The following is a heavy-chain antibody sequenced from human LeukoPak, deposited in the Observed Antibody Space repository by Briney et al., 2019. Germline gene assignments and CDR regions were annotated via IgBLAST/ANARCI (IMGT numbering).Heavy chain of an antibody. Sequence: GASVKVSCKASGGTFSSYAISWVRQAPGQGLEWMGRIIPILGIANYAQKFQGRVTITADKSTSTAYMELSSLRSEDTAVYYCARDPPFFEVRGVARWKDYWGQGIQVTVSS. D-gene: IGHD3-10*01. CDR2: IIPILGIA. CDR3: ARDPPFFEVRGVARWKDY. J-gene: IGHJ4*02. CDR1: GGTFSSYA. V-gene: IGHV1-69*04.